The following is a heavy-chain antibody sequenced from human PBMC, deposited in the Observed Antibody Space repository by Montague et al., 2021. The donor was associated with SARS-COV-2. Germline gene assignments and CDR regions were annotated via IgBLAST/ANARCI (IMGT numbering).Heavy chain of an antibody. CDR1: GDSVAGHRRT. CDR2: IHHKKRRFD. Sequence: CAISGDSVAGHRRTSDEHTQSPPSANEFVGRIHHKKRRFDHYEVSMKGRISIKADTSKNQFSLQLDSVTPEDTAVYYCARGDGLGPYTGYAFDIWGQGTLVTVSS. V-gene: IGHV6-1*01. D-gene: IGHD3-16*01. J-gene: IGHJ3*02. CDR3: ARGDGLGPYTGYAFDI.